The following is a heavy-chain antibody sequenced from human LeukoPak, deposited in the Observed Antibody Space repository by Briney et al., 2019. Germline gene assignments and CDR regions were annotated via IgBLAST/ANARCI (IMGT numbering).Heavy chain of an antibody. D-gene: IGHD3-22*01. CDR2: IYYSGTS. V-gene: IGHV4-39*01. CDR1: GGSTSSDSYY. CDR3: ARNYDGYAFDI. J-gene: IGHJ3*02. Sequence: PSETLSLTCTVSGGSTSSDSYYWGWIRQPPGKGLEWIGRIYYSGTSYCNPSLKSRVTISVDTSKNQFSLKLSSVTAADTAVYYCARNYDGYAFDIWGQGTMVTVSS.